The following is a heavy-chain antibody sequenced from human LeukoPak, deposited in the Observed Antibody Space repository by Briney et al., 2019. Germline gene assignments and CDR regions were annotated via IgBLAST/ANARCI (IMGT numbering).Heavy chain of an antibody. Sequence: PGGSLRLSCAAPGFTFSSYAMSWVRQAPGKGLEWVSGISGSGGSTYYADSVKGRFTISRDNSKNTLYLQMNSLRAEDTAVYYCAKAKGSSSLGRFDPWGQGTLVTVSS. CDR3: AKAKGSSSLGRFDP. V-gene: IGHV3-23*01. CDR2: ISGSGGST. D-gene: IGHD6-13*01. CDR1: GFTFSSYA. J-gene: IGHJ5*02.